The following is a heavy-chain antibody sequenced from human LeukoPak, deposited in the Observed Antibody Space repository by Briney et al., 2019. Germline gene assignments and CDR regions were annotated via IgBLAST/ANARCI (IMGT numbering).Heavy chain of an antibody. CDR2: IYYSGST. D-gene: IGHD3-10*01. CDR3: AREKVGRGYYYYYYYMDV. Sequence: PSETLSLTCTVSGGSISSYYWSWIRQPPGKGLEWIGYIYYSGSTNYNPSLKSRVTISVDTSKNQFSLKLSSVTAADTAVYYCAREKVGRGYYYYYYYMDVWGKGTTVTVSS. V-gene: IGHV4-59*01. J-gene: IGHJ6*03. CDR1: GGSISSYY.